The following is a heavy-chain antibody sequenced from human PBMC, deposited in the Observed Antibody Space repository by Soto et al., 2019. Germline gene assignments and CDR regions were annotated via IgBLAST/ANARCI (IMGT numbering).Heavy chain of an antibody. CDR2: ISYDGSNK. CDR1: GFTFSSYG. Sequence: QLGGHPGLSCAASGFTFSSYGMHGVRPAPGKGLEWVAVISYDGSNKYYADSVKGRFTISRDNSKNTLYLQMNSLRAEDTAVYYCAKESDCSGGICFAWYYYYRMDVWGQGSTVTVS. CDR3: AKESDCSGGICFAWYYYYRMDV. V-gene: IGHV3-30*18. J-gene: IGHJ6*02. D-gene: IGHD2-15*01.